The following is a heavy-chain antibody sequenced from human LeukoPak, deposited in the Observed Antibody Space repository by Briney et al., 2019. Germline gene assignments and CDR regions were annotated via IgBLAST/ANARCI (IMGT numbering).Heavy chain of an antibody. V-gene: IGHV3-43*02. Sequence: GGSLRLSCAASGFTFDDYAMHWVRQAPGKGLEWVSLISGDGGSTYYADSVKGRFTISRDNSKNSLYLQMNSLRTDDTALYYCSAPVASADWGQGTLVTVPS. CDR1: GFTFDDYA. CDR3: SAPVASAD. CDR2: ISGDGGST. J-gene: IGHJ4*02. D-gene: IGHD6-19*01.